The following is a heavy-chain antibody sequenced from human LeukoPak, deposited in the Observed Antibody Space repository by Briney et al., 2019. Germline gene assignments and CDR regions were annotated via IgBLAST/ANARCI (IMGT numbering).Heavy chain of an antibody. CDR1: GGSISSGGYY. J-gene: IGHJ4*02. CDR3: ARAPVEFGELSYYFDY. Sequence: PSQTLCLTCTVSGGSISSGGYYWSWIRQHAGKGLEWIGYIYYSGSTYYNPSLKSRVTISVDTSKNQFSLKLSSVTAADTAVYYCARAPVEFGELSYYFDYWGQGTLVTVSS. V-gene: IGHV4-31*03. D-gene: IGHD3-10*01. CDR2: IYYSGST.